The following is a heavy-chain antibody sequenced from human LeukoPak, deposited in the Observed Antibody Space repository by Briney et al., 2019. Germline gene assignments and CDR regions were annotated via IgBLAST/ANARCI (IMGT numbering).Heavy chain of an antibody. D-gene: IGHD3-22*01. Sequence: ASVKVSCKVSGYTFTDYHIHWVQQAPGKGLEWMGLIDPEDGETIYAEKFQGRVTLTADTSRDTTYMELSSLRSEDTAVYYCVGTHIYYDSGGSSLNKRYAAFDVWGQGTMVTVSS. CDR2: IDPEDGET. J-gene: IGHJ3*01. CDR3: VGTHIYYDSGGSSLNKRYAAFDV. CDR1: GYTFTDYH. V-gene: IGHV1-69-2*01.